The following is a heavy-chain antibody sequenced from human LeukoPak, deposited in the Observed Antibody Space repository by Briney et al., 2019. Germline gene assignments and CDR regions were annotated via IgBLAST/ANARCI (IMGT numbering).Heavy chain of an antibody. J-gene: IGHJ4*02. Sequence: GGSLRLSCAASGFTFSNYAMSWVRQAPGKGLEWVANIKQDGSEKYYVDSVKGRFTISRDNAKNSLYLQMNSLRAEDTAVYYCARDVFMITFGGVIAYFDYWGQGTLVTVSS. CDR1: GFTFSNYA. CDR3: ARDVFMITFGGVIAYFDY. D-gene: IGHD3-16*02. V-gene: IGHV3-7*01. CDR2: IKQDGSEK.